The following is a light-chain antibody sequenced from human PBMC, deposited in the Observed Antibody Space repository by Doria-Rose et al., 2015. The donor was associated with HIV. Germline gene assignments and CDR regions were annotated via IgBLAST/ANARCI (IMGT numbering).Light chain of an antibody. CDR3: HQYGTAWT. V-gene: IGKV3-20*01. CDR1: QSFSSTY. Sequence: TQSPGTLSLSPGERATLSCRASQSFSSTYLAWYQQKPGQAPSLLIYDGSTRATGIPGRFSASGSGTDFTLTIIRLEPEDFALSYCHQYGTAWTFGQGTKVE. J-gene: IGKJ1*01. CDR2: DGS.